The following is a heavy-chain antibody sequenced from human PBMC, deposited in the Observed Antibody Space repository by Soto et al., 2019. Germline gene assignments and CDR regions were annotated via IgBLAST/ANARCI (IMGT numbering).Heavy chain of an antibody. CDR3: ARDLRRGVSSVNAKGSGSYGY. CDR1: GGTFSSYA. V-gene: IGHV1-69*01. CDR2: IIPIFGTA. D-gene: IGHD3-10*01. J-gene: IGHJ4*02. Sequence: QVQLVQSGAEVKKPGSSVKVSCKASGGTFSSYAISWVRQAPGQGLEWMGGIIPIFGTANYAQKFQGRVTITADESTSTAYMELSSLRSEDTAVYYCARDLRRGVSSVNAKGSGSYGYWGQGTLVTVSS.